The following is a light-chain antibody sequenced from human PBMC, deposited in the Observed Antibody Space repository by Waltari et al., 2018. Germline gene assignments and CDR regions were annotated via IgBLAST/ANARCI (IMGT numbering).Light chain of an antibody. Sequence: DIQMTQSPSTLSASVGDRVTITCRASQSISSWLAWYQQKPGKAPKLLIYKASSLESGVPSRFSGSGSGTEFTLTISSLQPDDFATYYCQQYNSYSWTFGPGTQV. J-gene: IGKJ1*01. CDR3: QQYNSYSWT. V-gene: IGKV1-5*03. CDR1: QSISSW. CDR2: KAS.